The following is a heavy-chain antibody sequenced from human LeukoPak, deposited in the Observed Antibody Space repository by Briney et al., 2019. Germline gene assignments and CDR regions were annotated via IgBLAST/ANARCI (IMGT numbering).Heavy chain of an antibody. D-gene: IGHD3-22*01. CDR2: IYYSGST. J-gene: IGHJ4*02. CDR3: ARQVTDDSSGYYSYFDY. V-gene: IGHV4-39*01. CDR1: GGSISSGSYY. Sequence: SQTLSLTCTVSGGSISSGSYYWSWIRQPPGKGLEWIGSIYYSGSTYYNPSLKSRVTISVDTSKNQFSLKLSSGTAADTAVYYCARQVTDDSSGYYSYFDYWGQGTLVTVSS.